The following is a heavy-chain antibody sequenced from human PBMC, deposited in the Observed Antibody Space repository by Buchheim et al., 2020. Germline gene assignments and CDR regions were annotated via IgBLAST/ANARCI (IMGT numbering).Heavy chain of an antibody. CDR2: IYHGGSS. J-gene: IGHJ3*02. D-gene: IGHD1-26*01. CDR3: ARVATTDAFDI. CDR1: GGSISSGDSS. V-gene: IGHV4-30-2*01. Sequence: QLQLQESGSGLVKPSQTLSLTCAVSGGSISSGDSSWSWIRQPPGRGLDWIGYIYHGGSSYYSPSLKSRVTVSVDRPKNQFSLKLSSVTAADTAVYYCARVATTDAFDIWGQGI.